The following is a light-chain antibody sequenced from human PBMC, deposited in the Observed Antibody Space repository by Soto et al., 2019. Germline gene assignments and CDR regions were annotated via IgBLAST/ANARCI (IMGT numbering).Light chain of an antibody. CDR3: QQFGSSPGFT. J-gene: IGKJ3*01. CDR2: GAS. Sequence: EIVLTQSPGTLSLSPGERATLSCRARQSINSRYLAWYQQKPGQAPRLLIYGASSRDTGIPDRFSGSGSGTDFTLTISRLEPEDFAVYYCQQFGSSPGFTFGPGTKVDIK. CDR1: QSINSRY. V-gene: IGKV3-20*01.